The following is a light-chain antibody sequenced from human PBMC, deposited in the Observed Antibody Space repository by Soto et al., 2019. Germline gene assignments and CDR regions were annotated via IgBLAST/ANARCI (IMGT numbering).Light chain of an antibody. CDR1: QSVSSN. J-gene: IGKJ1*01. V-gene: IGKV3-15*01. CDR2: GAS. CDR3: QQYNNWPPDRT. Sequence: EIVMTQSPATLSVSPGERATLSCRASQSVSSNLAWYHQKPGQAPMLLIYGASTRATGIPARFSGSGSGTDFTLNISSLQSEDFSSYFCQQYNNWPPDRTFGQGTKVEIK.